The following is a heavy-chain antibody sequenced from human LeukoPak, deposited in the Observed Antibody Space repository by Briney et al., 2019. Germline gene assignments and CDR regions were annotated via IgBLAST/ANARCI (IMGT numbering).Heavy chain of an antibody. J-gene: IGHJ6*02. CDR1: GGSISIYY. V-gene: IGHV4-59*08. D-gene: IGHD4-17*01. CDR2: IYYSGST. Sequence: SETLSLTCTVSGGSISIYYCSWIRQPPGKGLAWIGYIYYSGSTNYNPSLTCRVTISVDTSKNQFSLKLSSVTAADTAVYYCARRGGDYGDYWAYGMDVWGQGTTVTVSS. CDR3: ARRGGDYGDYWAYGMDV.